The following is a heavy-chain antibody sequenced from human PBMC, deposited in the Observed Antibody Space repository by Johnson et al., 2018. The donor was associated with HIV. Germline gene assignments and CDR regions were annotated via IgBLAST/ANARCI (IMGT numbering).Heavy chain of an antibody. CDR3: ARGRASWELYDAFEI. D-gene: IGHD1-26*01. CDR2: ISYDGSNE. CDR1: GFTFSSYT. J-gene: IGHJ3*02. V-gene: IGHV3-30*04. Sequence: VHLVESGGGVVQPGRSLRLSCAASGFTFSSYTMYWVRQAPGKGLEWVAVISYDGSNEYYADSVKGRFTISRDNSKNTLYLQMSSLRAGDTAVYYCARGRASWELYDAFEIWGQGTMVIVSS.